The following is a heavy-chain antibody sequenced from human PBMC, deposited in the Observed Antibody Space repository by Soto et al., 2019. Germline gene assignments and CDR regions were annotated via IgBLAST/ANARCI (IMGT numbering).Heavy chain of an antibody. V-gene: IGHV3-30*09. Sequence: QPGGSLRLSCAASGFTFSSYAMHWVRQAPGKGLEWVAVISYDGSNKYYADSVKGRFAISRDNSKNTLYLQMNSLRAEDTAVYYCARDVRYYDFWSGYYPHYYGMDVWGQGTTVTV. CDR1: GFTFSSYA. D-gene: IGHD3-3*01. CDR3: ARDVRYYDFWSGYYPHYYGMDV. J-gene: IGHJ6*02. CDR2: ISYDGSNK.